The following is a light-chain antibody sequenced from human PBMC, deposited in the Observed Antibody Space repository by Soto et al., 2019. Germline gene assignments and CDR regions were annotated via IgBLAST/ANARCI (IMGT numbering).Light chain of an antibody. CDR2: GAS. J-gene: IGKJ2*01. V-gene: IGKV3-20*01. CDR1: QRVSSSY. CDR3: QRYGSSPPFT. Sequence: EIVLTQSPGTLSLSPGERATLSCRASQRVSSSYLAWYQQKPGQAPRLLIYGASSRATGIPDRFSGSGSGTDFTLTLSRLEPEEFAVYFCQRYGSSPPFTFGQGTKVEI.